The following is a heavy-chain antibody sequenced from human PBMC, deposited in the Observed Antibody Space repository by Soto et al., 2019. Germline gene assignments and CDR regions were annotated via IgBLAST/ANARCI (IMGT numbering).Heavy chain of an antibody. CDR1: GFTFISYW. V-gene: IGHV3-74*01. D-gene: IGHD3-3*01. Sequence: LRLSCAASGFTFISYWVHWVRQTPGKGLVWVSLINSDGSSTSYADSVKGRFTISRDNAKNTLYLQMNSLRAEDTAVYYCASSEYYDFWSGYGATPALYYMDVWGKGTTVTVSS. CDR3: ASSEYYDFWSGYGATPALYYMDV. CDR2: INSDGSST. J-gene: IGHJ6*03.